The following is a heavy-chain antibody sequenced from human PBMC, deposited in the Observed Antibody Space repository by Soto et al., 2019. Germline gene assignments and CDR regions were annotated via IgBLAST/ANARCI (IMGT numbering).Heavy chain of an antibody. J-gene: IGHJ6*02. CDR2: IIPIFGTA. Sequence: GASVKVSCKASGGTFSSYAISWVRQAPGQGLEWMGGIIPIFGTANYAQKFQGRVTITADESTSTAYMELRSLRSDDTAVYYCTGYLYLISPGSYSHYSYHGMNVWGQGPRVTVP. CDR3: TGYLYLISPGSYSHYSYHGMNV. D-gene: IGHD2-15*01. V-gene: IGHV1-69*13. CDR1: GGTFSSYA.